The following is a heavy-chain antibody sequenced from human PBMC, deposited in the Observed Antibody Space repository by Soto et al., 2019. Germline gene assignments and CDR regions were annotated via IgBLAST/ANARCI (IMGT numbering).Heavy chain of an antibody. D-gene: IGHD3-22*01. CDR3: ARATYYYDSSGYLYYFDY. V-gene: IGHV4-4*07. CDR1: GGSISSYY. Sequence: TLSLTCTVSGGSISSYYWSWIRQPAGKGLEWIGRIYTSGSTNYNPSLKSRVTMSVDTSKNQFSLKLSSVTAADTAVYYCARATYYYDSSGYLYYFDYWGQGTLVTVSS. J-gene: IGHJ4*02. CDR2: IYTSGST.